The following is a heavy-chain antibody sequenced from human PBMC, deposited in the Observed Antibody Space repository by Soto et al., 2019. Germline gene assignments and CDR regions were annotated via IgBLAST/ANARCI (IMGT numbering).Heavy chain of an antibody. V-gene: IGHV4-31*03. CDR1: GGSISSGGYY. Sequence: LSLTCTVSGGSISSGGYYWSWIRQHPGKGLEWIGYIYYSGSTYYNPSLKSRVTISVDTSKNQFSLKLSSVTAADTAVYYCARGLSVPATAIRDYYYGMDVWGHGTTVTVSS. J-gene: IGHJ6*02. CDR3: ARGLSVPATAIRDYYYGMDV. D-gene: IGHD2-21*02. CDR2: IYYSGST.